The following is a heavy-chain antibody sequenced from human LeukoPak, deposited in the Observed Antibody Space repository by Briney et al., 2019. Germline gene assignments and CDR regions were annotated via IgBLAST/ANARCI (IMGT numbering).Heavy chain of an antibody. CDR3: AKSPDTWNYGFLDY. V-gene: IGHV3-30*18. CDR1: GFTFSYYG. J-gene: IGHJ4*02. Sequence: GRSLRLSCAASGFTFSYYGMRWVRQAPGKGLEWVAAISYDGGNKCYADSVKGRFTISRDNSKNTLYLQMNSLRAEDTAVYYCAKSPDTWNYGFLDYWGQGILVTVSS. CDR2: ISYDGGNK. D-gene: IGHD1-7*01.